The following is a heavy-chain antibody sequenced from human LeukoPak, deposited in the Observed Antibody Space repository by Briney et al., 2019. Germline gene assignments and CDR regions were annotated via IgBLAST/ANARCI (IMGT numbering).Heavy chain of an antibody. CDR1: GGSISSSSYY. Sequence: PSETLSLTCTVSGGSISSSSYYWGWIRQPPGKGLEWIGSIYYSGNTYYNPSPKSRVTISVDTSKNQFSLKLSSVTAADTAVYYCARGSTFYDSSGYYNCFDHWGQGTLVTVSS. CDR3: ARGSTFYDSSGYYNCFDH. CDR2: IYYSGNT. D-gene: IGHD3-22*01. J-gene: IGHJ5*02. V-gene: IGHV4-39*07.